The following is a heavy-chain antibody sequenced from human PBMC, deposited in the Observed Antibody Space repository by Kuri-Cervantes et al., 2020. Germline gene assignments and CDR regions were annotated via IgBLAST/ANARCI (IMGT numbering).Heavy chain of an antibody. J-gene: IGHJ4*02. V-gene: IGHV1-46*01. Sequence: ASVKVSCKASGYTFTSYYMHWVRQAPRQGLEWMGIINPSGGSTSYAQKFQGRVTMTRDTSISTAYMELSRLRSDDTAVYYCARDSVLGYCTNGVGQWGQGTLVTVSS. CDR2: INPSGGST. D-gene: IGHD2-8*01. CDR3: ARDSVLGYCTNGVGQ. CDR1: GYTFTSYY.